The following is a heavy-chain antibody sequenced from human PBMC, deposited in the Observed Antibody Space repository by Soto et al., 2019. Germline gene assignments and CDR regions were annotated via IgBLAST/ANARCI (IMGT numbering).Heavy chain of an antibody. J-gene: IGHJ4*02. CDR1: GFTFSSYW. V-gene: IGHV3-7*01. Sequence: GGSLRLSCAPSGFTFSSYWMSWVRQAPGKGPEWVANIKQDGSEKYYVDSVKGRFTISRDNAKNSLYLQMNSLRAEDTAVYYCARAKLDFDYWGQGTLVTVSS. CDR3: ARAKLDFDY. CDR2: IKQDGSEK.